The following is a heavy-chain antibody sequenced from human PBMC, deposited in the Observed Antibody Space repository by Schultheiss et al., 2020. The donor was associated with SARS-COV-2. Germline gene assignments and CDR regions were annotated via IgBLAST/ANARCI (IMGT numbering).Heavy chain of an antibody. J-gene: IGHJ4*02. CDR3: ARDRIVGATTNYFDY. V-gene: IGHV4-4*07. D-gene: IGHD1-26*01. Sequence: SQTLSLTCTVSGGSISSYYWSWIRQPAGKGLEWIGRIYTSGSTNYNPSLKSRVTISVDTSKNQFSLKLSSVTAADTAVYYCARDRIVGATTNYFDYWGQGTLVTVSS. CDR2: IYTSGST. CDR1: GGSISSYY.